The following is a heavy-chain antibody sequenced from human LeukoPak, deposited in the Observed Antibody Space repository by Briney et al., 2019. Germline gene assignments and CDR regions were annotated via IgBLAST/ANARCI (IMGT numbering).Heavy chain of an antibody. CDR1: GGTFCSYA. D-gene: IGHD3-22*01. CDR2: INPSGGST. V-gene: IGHV1-46*01. CDR3: ARCPYYYDSSGYRQDFDY. Sequence: ASVKVSCKASGGTFCSYAICWVRQAPGQELEWMGIINPSGGSTSYAQKFQGRVTMTRDTSTSTVYMELSSLRSEDTAVYYCARCPYYYDSSGYRQDFDYWGQGTLVTVSS. J-gene: IGHJ4*02.